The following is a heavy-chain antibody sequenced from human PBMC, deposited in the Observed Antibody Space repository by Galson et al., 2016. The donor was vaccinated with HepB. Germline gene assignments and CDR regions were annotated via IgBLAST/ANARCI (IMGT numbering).Heavy chain of an antibody. CDR1: GGSISYGDYY. J-gene: IGHJ6*02. D-gene: IGHD6-13*01. Sequence: TLSLTCTVSGGSISYGDYYWSWIRQHPGKGLEWIGYIYYSGSTYYKPSLESRVTISVDTSKNQFSLKVRFVTAADTAVYYCARAVGIAAYRRHYYYGMDVWGQGTTVTVSS. CDR3: ARAVGIAAYRRHYYYGMDV. V-gene: IGHV4-31*03. CDR2: IYYSGST.